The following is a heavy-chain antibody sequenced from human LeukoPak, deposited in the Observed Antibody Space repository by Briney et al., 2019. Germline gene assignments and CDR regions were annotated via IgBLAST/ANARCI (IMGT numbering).Heavy chain of an antibody. CDR1: GGTFSSYA. J-gene: IGHJ4*02. CDR2: IIPILGIA. Sequence: SVKVSCKASGGTFSSYAISWVRQAPGQGLEGMGRIIPILGIANYAQKFQGRVTITADKSTSTAYMELSSLRSEDTAVYYCARELPVAGPGFDYWGQGTLVTVSS. CDR3: ARELPVAGPGFDY. D-gene: IGHD6-19*01. V-gene: IGHV1-69*04.